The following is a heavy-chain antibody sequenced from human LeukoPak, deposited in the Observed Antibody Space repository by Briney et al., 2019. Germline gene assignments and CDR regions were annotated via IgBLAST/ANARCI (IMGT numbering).Heavy chain of an antibody. Sequence: GGSLRLSCAASGFTFSSYSMNWVRQAPGKGLEWVSSISSSSSYIYYADSVKGRFTISRDNAKNSLYLQMNSLRAEDTAVYYCARDPLNYSGPAAWGKGTLVTVSS. CDR2: ISSSSSYI. D-gene: IGHD4-11*01. CDR3: ARDPLNYSGPAA. J-gene: IGHJ5*02. CDR1: GFTFSSYS. V-gene: IGHV3-21*01.